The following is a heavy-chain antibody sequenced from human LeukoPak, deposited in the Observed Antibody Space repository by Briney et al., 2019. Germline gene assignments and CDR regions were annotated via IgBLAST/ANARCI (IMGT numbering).Heavy chain of an antibody. Sequence: PSQTLSLTCAVSGGSISSGGYSWSWIRQPPGKGLEWIGYIYHSGSTYYNPSLKSRVTISVDRSKNQFSLKLSSVTAADTAVYYCARGEIAFDIWGQGTMVTVSS. CDR1: GGSISSGGYS. V-gene: IGHV4-30-2*01. CDR2: IYHSGST. CDR3: ARGEIAFDI. J-gene: IGHJ3*02.